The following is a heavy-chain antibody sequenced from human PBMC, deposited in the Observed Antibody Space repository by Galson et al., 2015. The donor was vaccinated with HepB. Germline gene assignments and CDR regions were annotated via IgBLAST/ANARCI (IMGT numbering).Heavy chain of an antibody. CDR3: ARDRNSFNWFDP. J-gene: IGHJ5*02. V-gene: IGHV3-21*06. CDR2: ISSNSRYI. D-gene: IGHD1-7*01. Sequence: SLRLSCAASGFTFSSHSMNWVRQAPGKGLEWVSSISSNSRYIDHADSVKGRFTISRDNAKNSLYLQMNSLRAEDTAVYYCARDRNSFNWFDPWGQGTLVTVSS. CDR1: GFTFSSHS.